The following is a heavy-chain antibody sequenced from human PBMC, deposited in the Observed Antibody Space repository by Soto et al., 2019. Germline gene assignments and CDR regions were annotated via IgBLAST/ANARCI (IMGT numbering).Heavy chain of an antibody. CDR1: GGSISSGGYF. CDR2: IFYSGST. D-gene: IGHD2-15*01. Sequence: QVQLQESGPGLVKPSQTLSLTCAVSGGSISSGGYFWSWIRQHPGKGLEWIGFIFYSGSTFYNPSLKSPVTISIDTSKNQFSLKLTSVTAADTAVYYCARGDCSGGSCYYFDYWGQGTLVTVSS. J-gene: IGHJ4*02. CDR3: ARGDCSGGSCYYFDY. V-gene: IGHV4-31*11.